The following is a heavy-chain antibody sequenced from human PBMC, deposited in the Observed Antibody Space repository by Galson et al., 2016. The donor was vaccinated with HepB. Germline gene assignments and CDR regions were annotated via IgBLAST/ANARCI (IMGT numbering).Heavy chain of an antibody. D-gene: IGHD3-22*01. CDR2: IGFDGNTV. CDR1: GVSFGSHS. CDR3: ARGKVRAILGNILGDYDYGFDV. J-gene: IGHJ6*01. Sequence: SLRLSCVASGVSFGSHSMHWVRQAPGKGLEWISYIGFDGNTVHYADSVKGRFTISRDNAKKSLFLQMNSLRAEDTAVYYCARGKVRAILGNILGDYDYGFDVWGQGTTVTVSS. V-gene: IGHV3-48*04.